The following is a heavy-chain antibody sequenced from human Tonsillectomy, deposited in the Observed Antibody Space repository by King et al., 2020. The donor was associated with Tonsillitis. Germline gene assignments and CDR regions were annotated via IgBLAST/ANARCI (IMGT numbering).Heavy chain of an antibody. CDR2: INSNGDIT. V-gene: IGHV3-64*01. D-gene: IGHD3-10*01. CDR1: GFTFSSYS. Sequence: VQLVESGGGLVQPGGSLRLSCAASGFTFSSYSMHWVRQAPGKGLEYVSAINSNGDITYYANSVKGRFTISRDNSKNTLFLQMGSLRVEDMAVYYCAKGDYYSLDYWGQGTPVTVSS. CDR3: AKGDYYSLDY. J-gene: IGHJ4*02.